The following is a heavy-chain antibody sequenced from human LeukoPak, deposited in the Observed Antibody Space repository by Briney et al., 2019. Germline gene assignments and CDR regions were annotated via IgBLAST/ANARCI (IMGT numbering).Heavy chain of an antibody. Sequence: PGGSLRLSCVVSGFTFSNAWMTWVRQAPGKGLEWVGRIKSKADGETADYAAPVKGRFTISRDDSKNTLYLQMNSLKAEDTAVYYCITHYYDSSGYYGGDRWGQGTLVTVSS. J-gene: IGHJ4*02. V-gene: IGHV3-15*01. CDR1: GFTFSNAW. CDR3: ITHYYDSSGYYGGDR. CDR2: IKSKADGETA. D-gene: IGHD3-22*01.